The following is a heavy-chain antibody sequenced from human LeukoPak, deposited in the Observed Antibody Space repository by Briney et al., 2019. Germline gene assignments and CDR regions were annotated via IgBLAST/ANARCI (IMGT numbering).Heavy chain of an antibody. J-gene: IGHJ5*02. D-gene: IGHD2-2*02. Sequence: GGSLRLSCAASGFTFSSYSMNWVRQAPGKGLEWVSYISSSGSTIYYADSVKGRFTISRDNAKNSLYLQMNSLRAEDTAVYYCARDQPGGRYCSSTSCYTVNWFDPWGQGTLVTVSS. CDR2: ISSSGSTI. CDR3: ARDQPGGRYCSSTSCYTVNWFDP. CDR1: GFTFSSYS. V-gene: IGHV3-48*01.